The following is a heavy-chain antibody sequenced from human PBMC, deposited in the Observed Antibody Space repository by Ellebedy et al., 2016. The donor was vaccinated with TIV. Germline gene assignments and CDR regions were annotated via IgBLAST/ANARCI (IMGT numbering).Heavy chain of an antibody. J-gene: IGHJ6*02. Sequence: AASVKVSCKASGYTFTGYYMHWVRQAPGQGLEWMGIINPSGGSTSYAQKFQGRVTITRDTSTSTVYMELSSLRSEDTAVYYCASPRTHGRGRVYYYGMDVWGQGTTVTVSS. CDR1: GYTFTGYY. V-gene: IGHV1-46*01. CDR3: ASPRTHGRGRVYYYGMDV. CDR2: INPSGGST. D-gene: IGHD3-16*01.